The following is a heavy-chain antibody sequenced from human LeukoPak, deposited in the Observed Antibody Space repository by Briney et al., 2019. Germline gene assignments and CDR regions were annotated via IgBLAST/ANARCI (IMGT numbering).Heavy chain of an antibody. J-gene: IGHJ6*03. D-gene: IGHD3-3*01. Sequence: ASVKVSCKASGYTFTSYDINWVRQATGQGLEWMGWMNPNSGNTGYAQKFQGRVTITRNTSISTAYMELSSLRSEDTAVYYCARGTLSSYDFWSGQVLGYMDVWGKGTTVTVSS. CDR1: GYTFTSYD. CDR3: ARGTLSSYDFWSGQVLGYMDV. CDR2: MNPNSGNT. V-gene: IGHV1-8*03.